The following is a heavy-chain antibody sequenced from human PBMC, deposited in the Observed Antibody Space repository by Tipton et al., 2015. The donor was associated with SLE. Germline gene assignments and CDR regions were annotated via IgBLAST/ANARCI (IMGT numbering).Heavy chain of an antibody. CDR1: GYIFTDYG. V-gene: IGHV1-18*01. D-gene: IGHD3-16*01. CDR2: ISAYNGNT. J-gene: IGHJ6*03. Sequence: QSGAEVKKPGASMTVSCKASGYIFTDYGISWVRQAPGQGLEWMGWISAYNGNTNYAQNLQGRVTMTTDTSTITASMELRSLRSDEAAVYYWARVPPALERGEDYYSYMDVWGKGTAVTVSS. CDR3: ARVPPALERGEDYYSYMDV.